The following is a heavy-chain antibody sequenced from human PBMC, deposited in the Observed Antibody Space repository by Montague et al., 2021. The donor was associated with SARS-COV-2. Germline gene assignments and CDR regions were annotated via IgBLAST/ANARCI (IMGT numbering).Heavy chain of an antibody. CDR1: GFTFNNSA. J-gene: IGHJ6*02. CDR3: AKDSYYYGLGYVIDV. Sequence: SLRLSCAASGFTFNNSAMHWVRQAPGKGLEWVSGSSGSDRRTHYADSVKGRFTISRDNAKNVLYLQMNSLRAKDTALYYCAKDSYYYGLGYVIDVWGQGTTVTVSS. CDR2: SSGSDRRT. D-gene: IGHD3-10*01. V-gene: IGHV3-23*01.